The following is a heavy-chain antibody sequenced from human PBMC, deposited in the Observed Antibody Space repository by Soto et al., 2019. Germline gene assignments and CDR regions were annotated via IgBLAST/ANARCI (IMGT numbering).Heavy chain of an antibody. V-gene: IGHV3-74*01. Sequence: GGSLRLSCAASGFTFSMYWMHWVRQVPGKGPEWVSRINDDGSSTNYADPVKGRFTISRDNAKNTLYLQMNDLRAEDTAVYYCTRGPRSTSTGTGAFWGQGTLVTVSS. CDR1: GFTFSMYW. J-gene: IGHJ4*02. D-gene: IGHD1-1*01. CDR3: TRGPRSTSTGTGAF. CDR2: INDDGSST.